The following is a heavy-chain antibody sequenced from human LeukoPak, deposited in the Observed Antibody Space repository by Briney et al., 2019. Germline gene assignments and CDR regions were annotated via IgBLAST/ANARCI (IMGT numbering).Heavy chain of an antibody. CDR1: AVTFSSNW. Sequence: GGSLRLSCVVSAVTFSSNWMNWVRQAPGKGLEWVSSTVSRGTTQYADSVKGRFTVSRDTSKNTLYLQTNSLRADDTAVYYCAKCSTSAYTTGWCNWIDPWGQGTLVTVSS. CDR2: TVSRGTT. J-gene: IGHJ5*02. CDR3: AKCSTSAYTTGWCNWIDP. V-gene: IGHV3-23*01. D-gene: IGHD6-19*01.